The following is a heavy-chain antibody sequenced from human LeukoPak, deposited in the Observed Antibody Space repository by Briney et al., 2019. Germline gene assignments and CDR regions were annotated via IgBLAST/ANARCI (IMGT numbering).Heavy chain of an antibody. CDR3: ARAAEGDYFDY. J-gene: IGHJ4*02. D-gene: IGHD6-19*01. V-gene: IGHV4-30-2*01. Sequence: SQTLSLTCAVSGGSISSGGYSWSWIRQPPGKGLEWIGYIYHSGSTYYNPSLKSRVTISVDRSKNQFSPKLSSVTAADTAVYYCARAAEGDYFDYWGQGTLVTVSS. CDR2: IYHSGST. CDR1: GGSISSGGYS.